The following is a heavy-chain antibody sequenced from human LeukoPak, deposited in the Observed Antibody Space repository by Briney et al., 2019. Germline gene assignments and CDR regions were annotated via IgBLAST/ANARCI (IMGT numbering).Heavy chain of an antibody. V-gene: IGHV1-18*01. CDR3: ARWTYDSSGYYPQGFDY. D-gene: IGHD3-22*01. J-gene: IGHJ4*02. Sequence: ASVKVSCKASGYTFTSYGISWVRQAPGQGLEWMGWISAYNGNTNYAQKLQGRVTMTTDTSTSTAYMELRSLRSEDTAVYYCARWTYDSSGYYPQGFDYWGQGTLVTVSS. CDR2: ISAYNGNT. CDR1: GYTFTSYG.